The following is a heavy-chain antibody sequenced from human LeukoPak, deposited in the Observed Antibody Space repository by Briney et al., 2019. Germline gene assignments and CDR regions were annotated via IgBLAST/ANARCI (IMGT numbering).Heavy chain of an antibody. V-gene: IGHV4-34*01. CDR3: ARGAGQWLVMGHYYYYGMDV. D-gene: IGHD6-19*01. J-gene: IGHJ6*02. CDR1: GGSFSGYY. Sequence: SETLSLTCAVYGGSFSGYYWSWIRQPPGKGLEWIGEINHSGSTNYSPSLKSRVTISVDTSKNQFSLKLSSVTAADTAVYYCARGAGQWLVMGHYYYYGMDVWGQGTTVTVSS. CDR2: INHSGST.